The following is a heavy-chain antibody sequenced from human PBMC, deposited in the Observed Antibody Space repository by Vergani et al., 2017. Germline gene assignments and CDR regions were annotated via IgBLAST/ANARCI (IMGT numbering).Heavy chain of an antibody. Sequence: QVQLQESGPGLVKPSETLSLTCTVSGGSISSYYWSWIRQPPGKGLEWIGEINHSGSTNYNPSLKSRVTISVDTSKNQFSLKLSSVTAADTAVYYCARDGLRWQLRYWYFDLWGRGTLVTVSS. V-gene: IGHV4-59*12. CDR1: GGSISSYY. J-gene: IGHJ2*01. CDR3: ARDGLRWQLRYWYFDL. D-gene: IGHD4-23*01. CDR2: INHSGST.